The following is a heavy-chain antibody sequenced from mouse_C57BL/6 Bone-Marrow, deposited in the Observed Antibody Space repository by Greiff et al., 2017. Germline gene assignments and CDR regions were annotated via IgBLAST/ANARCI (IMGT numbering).Heavy chain of an antibody. Sequence: VQLQQPGAELVKPGASVKLSCKASGYTFTSYWMQWVKQRPGPGLEWIGEIDPSDSYTNYNQKFKGKATLTVDTSSSTAYMQLSSLTSEDSAVYYCARPQIYYDYSWFAYWGQGTLVTVSA. D-gene: IGHD2-4*01. CDR3: ARPQIYYDYSWFAY. CDR1: GYTFTSYW. J-gene: IGHJ3*01. CDR2: IDPSDSYT. V-gene: IGHV1-50*01.